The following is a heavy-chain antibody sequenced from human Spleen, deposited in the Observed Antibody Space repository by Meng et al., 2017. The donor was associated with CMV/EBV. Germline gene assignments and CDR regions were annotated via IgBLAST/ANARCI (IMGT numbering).Heavy chain of an antibody. J-gene: IGHJ4*02. CDR1: GFTVSSYA. V-gene: IGHV3-30*04. Sequence: SCAASGFTVSSYAMHWVRQAPGKGLEWVAVISYDGSNKYYADSVKGRFTISRDNSKNTLYLQMNSLRAEDTAVYYCARRVAVAGFDYWGQGTLVTVSS. CDR2: ISYDGSNK. D-gene: IGHD6-19*01. CDR3: ARRVAVAGFDY.